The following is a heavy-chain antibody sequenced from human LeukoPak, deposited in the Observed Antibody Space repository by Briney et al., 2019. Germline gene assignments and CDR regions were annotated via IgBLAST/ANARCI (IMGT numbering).Heavy chain of an antibody. Sequence: SETLSLTCTVSGGSIRSYYWSWIRQPPGKGLEWIGYIYYSGSTNYNPSLKSRVTISVDTFKNQFSLKLSSVTAADTAVYYCARVATDAFDIWGQGTMVTVSS. J-gene: IGHJ3*02. D-gene: IGHD5-12*01. CDR1: GGSIRSYY. CDR2: IYYSGST. CDR3: ARVATDAFDI. V-gene: IGHV4-59*01.